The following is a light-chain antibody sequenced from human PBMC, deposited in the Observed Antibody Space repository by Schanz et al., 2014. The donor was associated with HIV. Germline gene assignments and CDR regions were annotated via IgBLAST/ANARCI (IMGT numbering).Light chain of an antibody. J-gene: IGLJ3*02. V-gene: IGLV6-57*04. CDR1: SGSIASNY. CDR3: QSYDNATPAV. Sequence: NFMLTQPHSVSESPGKTVTISCTRSSGSIASNYVQWYQQRPGSAPTTVIYEDNQRPSGVPDRFSGSIDSSSNSASLTISGLKTEDEADYYCQSYDNATPAVFGGGTQLTVL. CDR2: EDN.